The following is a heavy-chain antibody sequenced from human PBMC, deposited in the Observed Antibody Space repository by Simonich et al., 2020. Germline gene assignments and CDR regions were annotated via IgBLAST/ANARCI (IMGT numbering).Heavy chain of an antibody. J-gene: IGHJ4*02. Sequence: QLQLQESGPGLVKPSETLSLTCTVSGGSISSSSYYWGWIHQPPGKGLEWIGSIYYSGSTYYNPSLKRRVTISVATSKNQFSLKLSSVTAADTAVYYCARKRVLMVYAIDYWGQGTLVTVSS. CDR2: IYYSGST. V-gene: IGHV4-39*01. CDR3: ARKRVLMVYAIDY. D-gene: IGHD2-8*01. CDR1: GGSISSSSYY.